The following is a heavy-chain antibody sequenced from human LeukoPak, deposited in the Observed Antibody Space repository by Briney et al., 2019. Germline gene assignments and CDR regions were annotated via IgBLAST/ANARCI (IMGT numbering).Heavy chain of an antibody. Sequence: GGSLRLSCAASGFTFSSYAMSWVRQAPGRGLEWVSAISGSGGSTYYADSVKGRFTISRDNSKNTLYLQMNSLRAEDTAVYYCAKVENYYDSSGYYSFDYWGQGTLVTVSS. CDR2: ISGSGGST. CDR1: GFTFSSYA. D-gene: IGHD3-22*01. J-gene: IGHJ4*02. V-gene: IGHV3-23*01. CDR3: AKVENYYDSSGYYSFDY.